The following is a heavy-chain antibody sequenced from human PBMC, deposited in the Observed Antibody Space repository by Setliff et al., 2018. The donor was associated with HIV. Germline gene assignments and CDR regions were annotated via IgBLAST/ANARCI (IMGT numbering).Heavy chain of an antibody. V-gene: IGHV4-61*09. CDR3: ARDSRWLQFPCFDS. J-gene: IGHJ5*01. CDR1: GGSITSGNYF. Sequence: LSLTCTVSGGSITSGNYFWSWIRQPAGKGLEWIGHMYTDGSTNYNPSFKSRVTISADTSKNQFSLKLSSVTAADTAVYYCARDSRWLQFPCFDSWGQGTPVTVSS. CDR2: MYTDGST. D-gene: IGHD5-12*01.